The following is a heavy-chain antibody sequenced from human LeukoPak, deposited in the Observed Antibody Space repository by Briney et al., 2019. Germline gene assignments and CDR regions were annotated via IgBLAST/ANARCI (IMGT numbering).Heavy chain of an antibody. CDR1: GGSISSSSYY. Sequence: SETLSLTCTVSGGSISSSSYYWGWIRQPPGKGLEWIGSIYYSGSTYYNPSLKSRVTISVDTSKNQFSLKLSSVTAADTAVYYYARRHYYYYGMDVWGQGTTVTVSS. J-gene: IGHJ6*02. V-gene: IGHV4-39*01. CDR3: ARRHYYYYGMDV. CDR2: IYYSGST.